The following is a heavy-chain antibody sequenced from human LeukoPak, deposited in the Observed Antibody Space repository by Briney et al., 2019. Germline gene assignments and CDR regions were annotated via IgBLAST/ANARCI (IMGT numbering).Heavy chain of an antibody. CDR2: IIPIFGTA. J-gene: IGHJ3*02. CDR1: GGTFSSYA. CDR3: ARDQPYCSGGSCYDAFDI. Sequence: GASVKVSCKASGGTFSSYAISWVRQAPGQGLEWMGGIIPIFGTANYAQKFQGRVTITADKSTSTAYMELSSLRSEDTAVYYCARDQPYCSGGSCYDAFDIWGQGTMVTVSS. D-gene: IGHD2-15*01. V-gene: IGHV1-69*06.